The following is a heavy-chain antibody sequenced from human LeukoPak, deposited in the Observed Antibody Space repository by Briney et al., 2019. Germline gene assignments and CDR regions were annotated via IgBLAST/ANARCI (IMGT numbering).Heavy chain of an antibody. CDR2: ISGSGGST. CDR3: AKDIYSNYYYGMDV. V-gene: IGHV3-23*01. Sequence: PGGSLRLSCAASGFTFSSHAMSWVRQAPGKGLEWVSAISGSGGSTYYADSVKGRFTISRDNSKNTLYLQMNSLRAEDTAVYYCAKDIYSNYYYGMDVWGQGTTVTVSS. J-gene: IGHJ6*02. D-gene: IGHD4-11*01. CDR1: GFTFSSHA.